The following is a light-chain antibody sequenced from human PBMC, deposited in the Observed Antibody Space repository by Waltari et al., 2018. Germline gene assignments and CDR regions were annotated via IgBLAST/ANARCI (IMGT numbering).Light chain of an antibody. Sequence: ALTQPASVSGSPGQSITISCTGTSSDVGNYKRVSWYQQHPGKAPKLMIYAVSTRPSGVSDRFSGSKSGDMASLTISGLQPEDEAEYFCSSYAGSSKGVFGGGTKVTVL. V-gene: IGLV2-23*02. CDR2: AVS. J-gene: IGLJ2*01. CDR1: SSDVGNYKR. CDR3: SSYAGSSKGV.